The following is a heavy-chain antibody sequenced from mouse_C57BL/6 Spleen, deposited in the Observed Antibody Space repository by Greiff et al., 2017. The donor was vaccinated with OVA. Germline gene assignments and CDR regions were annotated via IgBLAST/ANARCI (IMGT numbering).Heavy chain of an antibody. J-gene: IGHJ4*01. D-gene: IGHD2-5*01. CDR1: GYTFTSYW. CDR3: ARSEGYSNYGYAMDY. V-gene: IGHV1-72*01. CDR2: IDPNSGGT. Sequence: QVQLQQPGAELVKPGASVKLSCKASGYTFTSYWMHWVKQRPGRGLEWIGRIDPNSGGTKYNEKFKSKATLTVDKPSRTAYMQLSILTSEDSAVYYCARSEGYSNYGYAMDYWGQGTSVTVSS.